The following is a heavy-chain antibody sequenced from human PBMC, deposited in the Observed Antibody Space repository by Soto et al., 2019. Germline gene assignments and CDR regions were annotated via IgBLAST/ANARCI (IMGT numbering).Heavy chain of an antibody. D-gene: IGHD3-22*01. CDR2: INHSGGT. CDR1: GGSISSGGYY. V-gene: IGHV4-39*07. CDR3: ARERLFRRYYYMDV. J-gene: IGHJ6*03. Sequence: SETLSLTCTVSGGSISSGGYYWSWIRQPPGKGLEWIGEINHSGGTNYNPSLKSRVTISVDTSKNQFSLKLRTVTAADTAVYYCARERLFRRYYYMDVWGKGTTVTVSS.